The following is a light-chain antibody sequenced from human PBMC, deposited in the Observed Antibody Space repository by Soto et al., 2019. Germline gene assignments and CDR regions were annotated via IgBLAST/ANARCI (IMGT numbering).Light chain of an antibody. CDR3: QKYNTAPHT. J-gene: IGKJ1*01. Sequence: DVQMTQSPSSLSASVGDRVTITCRASQGIIDYLAWYQQKPGKAPNLLIYAASTLHSGVPSRFSGSGSGTDFTLTITNLQPEDFGTYYCQKYNTAPHTFGPGTKVEIK. CDR1: QGIIDY. CDR2: AAS. V-gene: IGKV1-27*01.